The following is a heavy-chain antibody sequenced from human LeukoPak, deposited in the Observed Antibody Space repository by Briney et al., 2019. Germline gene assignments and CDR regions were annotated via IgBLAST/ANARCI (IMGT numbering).Heavy chain of an antibody. J-gene: IGHJ4*02. CDR3: AREKSYSNGWYYFDY. D-gene: IGHD6-19*01. CDR2: IIPIFGTA. V-gene: IGHV1-69*05. CDR1: GGTFISYA. Sequence: SSVKVSCKASGGTFISYAISWVRQAPGQGREWMGGIIPIFGTADYAQKFQGRVTITTDESTSTAYMELSSLRSEDTAVYYCAREKSYSNGWYYFDYWGQGTLVTVSS.